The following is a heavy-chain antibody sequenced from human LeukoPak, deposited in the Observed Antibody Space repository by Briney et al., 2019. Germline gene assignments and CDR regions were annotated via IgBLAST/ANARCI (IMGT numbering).Heavy chain of an antibody. CDR3: AGPYSSSWYVRVY. J-gene: IGHJ4*02. Sequence: SETLSLTCTVSGGSISSSGYYWGWIRQPPGKGLEWIGSIYYSGSTYYNPSLKSRVTISLDTSKNQFSLTLSSVTAADTALYYCAGPYSSSWYVRVYWGQGTLVTVSS. V-gene: IGHV4-39*07. D-gene: IGHD6-13*01. CDR1: GGSISSSGYY. CDR2: IYYSGST.